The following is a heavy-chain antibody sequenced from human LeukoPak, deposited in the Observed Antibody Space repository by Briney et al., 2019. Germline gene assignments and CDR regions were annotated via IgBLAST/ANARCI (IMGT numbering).Heavy chain of an antibody. V-gene: IGHV1-8*01. D-gene: IGHD4-17*01. CDR2: MNPNSGNT. Sequence: ASVKVSCKASGYTFTSYDINWVRQATGQGLEWMGWMNPNSGNTGYAQKFQGRVTMTRNTSISTAYMELSSLRSEDTAVYYCARACLKDYGDYVEVRSSSRNYYYYYMDVWGKGTTVTISS. J-gene: IGHJ6*03. CDR3: ARACLKDYGDYVEVRSSSRNYYYYYMDV. CDR1: GYTFTSYD.